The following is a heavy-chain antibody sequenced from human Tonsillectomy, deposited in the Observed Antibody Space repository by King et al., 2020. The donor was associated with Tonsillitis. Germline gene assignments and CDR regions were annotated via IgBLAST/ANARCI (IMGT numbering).Heavy chain of an antibody. J-gene: IGHJ6*02. D-gene: IGHD5-12*01. V-gene: IGHV3-11*01. CDR1: GFTFSDYY. Sequence: VQLVESGGGLVKPGGSLRLSCAASGFTFSDYYMSWIRQAPGKGLEWVSYISSSGSTIYYADSVKGRFTISRDNAKNSLYLQMNSLRAEDTAVYYCASLYDYQHPYYYYGMDVWGQGTTVTVSS. CDR3: ASLYDYQHPYYYYGMDV. CDR2: ISSSGSTI.